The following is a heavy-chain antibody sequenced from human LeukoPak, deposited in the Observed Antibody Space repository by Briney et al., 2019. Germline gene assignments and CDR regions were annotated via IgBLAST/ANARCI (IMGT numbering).Heavy chain of an antibody. CDR2: IIPIFGTA. CDR1: GGTFSSYA. Sequence: SVKVSCKASGGTFSSYAITWVRQAPGQGLEWMGGIIPIFGTANCAQKFQGRVTITTDESTSTAYMELSSLRSEDTAVYYCAVDYGGNLEYFDYWGQGTLVTVSS. CDR3: AVDYGGNLEYFDY. D-gene: IGHD4-23*01. J-gene: IGHJ4*02. V-gene: IGHV1-69*05.